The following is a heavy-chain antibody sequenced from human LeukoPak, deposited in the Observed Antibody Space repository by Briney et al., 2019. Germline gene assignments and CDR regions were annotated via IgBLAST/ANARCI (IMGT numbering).Heavy chain of an antibody. V-gene: IGHV3-21*04. CDR1: GFTFSSYS. J-gene: IGHJ4*02. CDR3: AKAVKTAAGSYYDY. D-gene: IGHD3-10*01. CDR2: ISSSSTYI. Sequence: GGSLRLSCAASGFTFSSYSMNWVRQAPGKGLEWVSSISSSSTYIDYADSVKGRFTISRDNAKDSLYLQMNSLRAEDTAVYYCAKAVKTAAGSYYDYWGQGTLVTVSS.